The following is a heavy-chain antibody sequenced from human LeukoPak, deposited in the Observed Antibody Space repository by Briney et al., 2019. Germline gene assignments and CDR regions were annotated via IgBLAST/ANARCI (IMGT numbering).Heavy chain of an antibody. CDR3: ARSLPGWRTGMDY. D-gene: IGHD2-8*02. CDR1: GFTFSSYE. J-gene: IGHJ4*02. CDR2: ISSSGDSI. Sequence: GGSLRLSCAASGFTFSSYEMNWVRQAPGKGLEWASYISSSGDSIYYADSVKGRFTMSRDNAKNSMYLQMNSLRAEDTGVYYCARSLPGWRTGMDYWGQGTLVTVSS. V-gene: IGHV3-48*03.